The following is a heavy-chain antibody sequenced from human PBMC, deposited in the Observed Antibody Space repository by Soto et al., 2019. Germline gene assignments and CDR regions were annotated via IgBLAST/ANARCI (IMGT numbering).Heavy chain of an antibody. CDR1: GGSVSSGRYY. CDR2: TYYSGST. Sequence: SETLSLTCTVSGGSVSSGRYYWSWIRQPPGKGLEWIGYTYYSGSTIYNPSLKSRLTMSVDTSKNQFSLRLTSATAADTAVYYWARLDPPRYFDYWGQGSLVTVSS. J-gene: IGHJ4*02. CDR3: ARLDPPRYFDY. V-gene: IGHV4-61*01.